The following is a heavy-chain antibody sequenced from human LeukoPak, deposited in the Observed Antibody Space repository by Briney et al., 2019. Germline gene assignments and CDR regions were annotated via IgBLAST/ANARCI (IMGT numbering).Heavy chain of an antibody. J-gene: IGHJ4*02. V-gene: IGHV3-11*01. CDR2: ISSSGSTI. CDR3: AKGRAVEVVAAFNY. Sequence: GGSLRLSCAASGFTFSDYYMSWIRQAPGKGLEWVSYISSSGSTIYYADSVKGRFTISRDNAKNSLYLQMNSLRAEDTAVYYCAKGRAVEVVAAFNYWGQGTVVTVSS. D-gene: IGHD2-15*01. CDR1: GFTFSDYY.